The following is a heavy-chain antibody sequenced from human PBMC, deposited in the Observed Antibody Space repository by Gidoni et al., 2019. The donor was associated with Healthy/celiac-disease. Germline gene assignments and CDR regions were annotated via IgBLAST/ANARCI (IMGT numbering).Heavy chain of an antibody. CDR2: INHSGST. J-gene: IGHJ4*02. Sequence: QVQLQQWGAGLLKPSETLSLTCAVYGGSFSGYYWSWIRQPPGKGLEWIGEINHSGSTNYNPSLKRRVTISVDTSKHQFSLKLSSVTAADTAVYYCARGASSIVGATNRHYYFDYWGQGTLVTVSS. V-gene: IGHV4-34*01. CDR1: GGSFSGYY. D-gene: IGHD1-26*01. CDR3: ARGASSIVGATNRHYYFDY.